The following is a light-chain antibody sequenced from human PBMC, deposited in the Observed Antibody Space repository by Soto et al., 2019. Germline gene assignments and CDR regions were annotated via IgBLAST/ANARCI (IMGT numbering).Light chain of an antibody. Sequence: GSTQAPGTRSLSPGSRSTLSCRASQSLSSSQLAWYQQKPGQAPRLLMHDASSRATGISDRFTGSGSGTDFTHTITTLERQDFGVYYCKKYGSSPRTFGLGTKVDIK. J-gene: IGKJ1*01. CDR2: DAS. V-gene: IGKV3-20*01. CDR1: QSLSSSQ. CDR3: KKYGSSPRT.